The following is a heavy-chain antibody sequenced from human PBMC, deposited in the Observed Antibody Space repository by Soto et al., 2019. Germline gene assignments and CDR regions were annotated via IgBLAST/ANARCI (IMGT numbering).Heavy chain of an antibody. CDR2: ISGSGGST. V-gene: IGHV3-23*01. Sequence: GGSLRLSCAASGFTFSSYAMSWVRQAPGKGLEWVSAISGSGGSTYYADSVKGRFTISRDNSKNTLYLQMNSLRAEDTAVYYCAKSRDQLRFLEWLLFPGMDVWGQGTTVTVSS. D-gene: IGHD3-3*01. CDR1: GFTFSSYA. CDR3: AKSRDQLRFLEWLLFPGMDV. J-gene: IGHJ6*02.